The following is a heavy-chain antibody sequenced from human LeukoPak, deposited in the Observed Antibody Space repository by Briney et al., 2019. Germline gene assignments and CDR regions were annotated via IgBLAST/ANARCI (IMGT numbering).Heavy chain of an antibody. Sequence: GGSLRLSCSASGFTFSSYTMSWVRQAPGKGLVWVSSLATDTTYMSYADSVKGRFSISRDNAKQSLYLQMNSLRAEDTAVYYCATSLLGATFDTWGQGTMVTVSS. D-gene: IGHD2-15*01. J-gene: IGHJ3*02. CDR2: LATDTTYM. CDR3: ATSLLGATFDT. V-gene: IGHV3-21*01. CDR1: GFTFSSYT.